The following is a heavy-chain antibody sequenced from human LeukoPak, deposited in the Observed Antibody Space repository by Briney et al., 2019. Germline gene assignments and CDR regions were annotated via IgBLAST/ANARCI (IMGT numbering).Heavy chain of an antibody. Sequence: ASVKVSCKASGYTFTGYYMHWVRQAPGQGLEWMGWINPNSGGTNYAQKFLGRVTMTRDTSISTAYMELSRLRSDDTAVYYCARHTWFGELLSPFNWFDPWGQGTLVTVSS. V-gene: IGHV1-2*02. CDR2: INPNSGGT. CDR1: GYTFTGYY. J-gene: IGHJ5*02. CDR3: ARHTWFGELLSPFNWFDP. D-gene: IGHD3-10*01.